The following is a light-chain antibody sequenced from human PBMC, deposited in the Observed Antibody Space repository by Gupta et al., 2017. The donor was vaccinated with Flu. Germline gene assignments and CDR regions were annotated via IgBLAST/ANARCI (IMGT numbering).Light chain of an antibody. Sequence: EVVMTQSPDTLSVSPGERATLSCRASRDINSDLAWYQQKPGQAPRLLINGASTRAPGIPARFSGSGFGTEYTLTISSLQSEDFAVYYCQQYNRSPGYTFGHGTTVEIK. CDR2: GAS. J-gene: IGKJ3*01. CDR3: QQYNRSPGYT. CDR1: RDINSD. V-gene: IGKV3-15*01.